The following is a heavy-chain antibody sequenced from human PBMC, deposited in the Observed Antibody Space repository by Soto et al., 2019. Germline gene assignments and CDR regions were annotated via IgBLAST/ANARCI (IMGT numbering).Heavy chain of an antibody. CDR3: ARDHRGGVFDY. Sequence: QVQLVQSGAEVKKPGASVKVSCKASGYTFTSYGISWVRQAPGQGLEWMGWISAYNGNTNYAQKLQGRVTMTTDTSTGTANMERRSLRSADTAVYYCARDHRGGVFDYWGQGTLVTVSS. J-gene: IGHJ4*02. CDR1: GYTFTSYG. V-gene: IGHV1-18*01. CDR2: ISAYNGNT. D-gene: IGHD3-10*01.